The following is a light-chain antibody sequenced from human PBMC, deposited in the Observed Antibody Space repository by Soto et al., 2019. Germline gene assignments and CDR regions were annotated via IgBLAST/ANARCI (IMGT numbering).Light chain of an antibody. J-gene: IGKJ4*01. CDR1: ESVSNN. CDR3: QQYNNWPLT. Sequence: EIVMTQSPATLSVSPGERVTLSCRASESVSNNVAWYQQKPGQAPRLLIYHAITRATGIPARFSGSGSGTELTLTISSLQYEDFAIYYCQQYNNWPLTFGGGTKVEI. V-gene: IGKV3-15*01. CDR2: HAI.